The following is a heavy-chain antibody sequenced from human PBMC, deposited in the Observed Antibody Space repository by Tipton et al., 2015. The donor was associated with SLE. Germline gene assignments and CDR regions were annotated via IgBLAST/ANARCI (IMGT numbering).Heavy chain of an antibody. Sequence: QLVQSGAEVKKPGASVKVSCKASGYTFTTYGISWVRQAPGQGLEWMGWISVYHGSTKYGQKLQGRVTMTTDTSTSTAYMELRSLRADDTAVYYCARDENLTENDYWGQGTLVTVSS. CDR1: GYTFTTYG. CDR2: ISVYHGST. J-gene: IGHJ4*02. CDR3: ARDENLTENDY. V-gene: IGHV1-18*04. D-gene: IGHD7-27*01.